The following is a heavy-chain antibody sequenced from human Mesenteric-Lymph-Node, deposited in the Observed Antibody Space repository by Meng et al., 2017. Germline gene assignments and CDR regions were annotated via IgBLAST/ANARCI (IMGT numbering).Heavy chain of an antibody. CDR3: AGVGAYCGGDCYHPR. CDR1: GGSLSSRNW. Sequence: VRLQEPGPGVVKPSGPPSLTCAVSGGSLSSRNWWSWVRQPPGKGLEWIGEIYHSGSTNYNPSLKSRVTISVDESKNQFSLRLSSVTAADTAVYYCAGVGAYCGGDCYHPRWGQGTLVTVSS. J-gene: IGHJ4*02. CDR2: IYHSGST. V-gene: IGHV4-4*02. D-gene: IGHD2-21*02.